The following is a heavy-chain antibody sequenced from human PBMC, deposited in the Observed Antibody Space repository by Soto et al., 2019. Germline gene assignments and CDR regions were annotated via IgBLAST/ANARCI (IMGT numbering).Heavy chain of an antibody. J-gene: IGHJ4*02. CDR1: GGTFSSYT. CDR2: IIPILGIA. V-gene: IGHV1-69*02. CDR3: VKGDSSGYYSFDY. D-gene: IGHD3-22*01. Sequence: QVQLVQSGAAVKKPGSSVKVSCKASGGTFSSYTISWVRQAPGQGLEWMGRIIPILGIANYAQKFQGRVTITADKSTSTAYMELSSLRSEDTAVYYCVKGDSSGYYSFDYWGQGTLVTVSS.